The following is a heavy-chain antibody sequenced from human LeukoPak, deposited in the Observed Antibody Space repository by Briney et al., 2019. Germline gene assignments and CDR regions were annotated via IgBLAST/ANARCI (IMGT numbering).Heavy chain of an antibody. D-gene: IGHD1-26*01. J-gene: IGHJ4*02. Sequence: SETLSLTCTVSGGSISSSRYNWGWIRQPPGKGLEWFGSIYHSGNKYYKPSLKSRVIMSVNTSRTQFSLKKSLVTAADTAVYYCARHSLGTYSSSDYWDQGTLVTVSS. CDR3: ARHSLGTYSSSDY. CDR1: GGSISSSRYN. CDR2: IYHSGNK. V-gene: IGHV4-39*01.